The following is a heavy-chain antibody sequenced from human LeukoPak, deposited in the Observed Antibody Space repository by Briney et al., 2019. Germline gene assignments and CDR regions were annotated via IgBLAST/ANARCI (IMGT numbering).Heavy chain of an antibody. CDR1: GGSISSYY. V-gene: IGHV4-4*07. CDR2: IYTSGST. Sequence: SETLFLTCTVSGGSISSYYWSWIRQPAGKGLEWIGRIYTSGSTNYNPSLKSRVTMSVDTSKNQFSLKLSSVTAADTAVYYCASQEPGGGSGWTIDYWGQGTLVTVSS. J-gene: IGHJ4*02. CDR3: ASQEPGGGSGWTIDY. D-gene: IGHD6-19*01.